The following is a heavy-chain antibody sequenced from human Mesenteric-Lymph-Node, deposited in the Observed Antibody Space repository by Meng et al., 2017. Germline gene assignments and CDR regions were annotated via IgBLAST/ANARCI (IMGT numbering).Heavy chain of an antibody. J-gene: IGHJ6*02. V-gene: IGHV1-8*01. CDR3: ARDMGPVATIDLPYYYGMDV. CDR2: MNPNSGNT. D-gene: IGHD5-12*01. CDR1: GYTFTSYD. Sequence: ASVKVSCKASGYTFTSYDINWVRQATGQGLEWMGWMNPNSGNTGYAQKFQGRVTMTRNTSISTAYMELSSLRSEDTAVYYCARDMGPVATIDLPYYYGMDVWGQGTTVTVSS.